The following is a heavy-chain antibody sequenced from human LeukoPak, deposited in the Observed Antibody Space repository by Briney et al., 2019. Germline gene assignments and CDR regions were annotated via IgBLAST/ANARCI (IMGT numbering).Heavy chain of an antibody. CDR2: IYWDDDK. Sequence: SGPTLVKPTQTLTLTCTFSGFSLSTSGVGVGWIRQPPGKALEWLALIYWDDDKYYSTSLKTRLTISKDTSKNQVVLTMTNMDPVDTATYYCARINGGSRGEYYFDYWGQGTLVTVSS. J-gene: IGHJ4*02. V-gene: IGHV2-70*01. D-gene: IGHD3-10*01. CDR1: GFSLSTSGVG. CDR3: ARINGGSRGEYYFDY.